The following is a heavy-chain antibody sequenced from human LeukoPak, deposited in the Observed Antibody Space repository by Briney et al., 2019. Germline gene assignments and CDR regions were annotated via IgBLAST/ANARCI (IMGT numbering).Heavy chain of an antibody. V-gene: IGHV1-69*05. D-gene: IGHD3-3*01. CDR2: IIPIFGTA. J-gene: IGHJ5*02. Sequence: SVKVSCKASGGTFSSYAISWVRQAPGQGLEWMGGIIPIFGTANYAQKFQGRVTITTDESTSTAYMELSSLRSEDTAVYYCARGTAWVGWFDPWGQGTLVTVSS. CDR3: ARGTAWVGWFDP. CDR1: GGTFSSYA.